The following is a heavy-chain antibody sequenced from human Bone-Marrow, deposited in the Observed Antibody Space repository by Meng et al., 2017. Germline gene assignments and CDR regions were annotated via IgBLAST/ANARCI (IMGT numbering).Heavy chain of an antibody. CDR1: GGSISSSSYY. V-gene: IGHV4-39*07. J-gene: IGHJ5*02. Sequence: SETLSLTCTVSGGSISSSSYYWGWIRQPPGKGLEWIGSIYYSGSTYYNPSLKSRVTISVDTSKNQFSLKLSSVTAADTAVYYCARDSSLTPQDNWSDPWGQGTLVTVSS. D-gene: IGHD2-2*01. CDR3: ARDSSLTPQDNWSDP. CDR2: IYYSGST.